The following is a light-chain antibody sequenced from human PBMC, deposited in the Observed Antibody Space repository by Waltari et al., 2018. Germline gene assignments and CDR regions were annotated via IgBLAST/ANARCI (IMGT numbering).Light chain of an antibody. CDR1: ALPQHY. CDR3: QSADSSGTYWM. Sequence: SYELTQPPSVSVSPGQTARITCSGDALPQHYTDRYQQKPGQAPVLVIYKDDERHSGIPERFSGSSSGTTVTLTISGLQAEDEADYYCQSADSSGTYWMFGGGTKLTVL. CDR2: KDD. V-gene: IGLV3-25*03. J-gene: IGLJ3*02.